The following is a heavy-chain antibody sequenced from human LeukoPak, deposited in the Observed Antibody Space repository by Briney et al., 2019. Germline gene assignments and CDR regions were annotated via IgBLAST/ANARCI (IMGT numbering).Heavy chain of an antibody. Sequence: GGSLRLSCAASGFTFSSYGMHWVRQAPGKGLEWVAFIRYDGSNKYYADSVKGRFTISRDNSKNTLYLQMNSLRAEDTAVYYCAKESESYDSSGSTFDYWGQGALVTVSS. CDR3: AKESESYDSSGSTFDY. CDR2: IRYDGSNK. J-gene: IGHJ4*02. V-gene: IGHV3-30*02. CDR1: GFTFSSYG. D-gene: IGHD3-22*01.